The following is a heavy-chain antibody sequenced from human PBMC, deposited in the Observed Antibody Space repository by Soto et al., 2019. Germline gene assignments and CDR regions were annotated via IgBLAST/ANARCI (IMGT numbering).Heavy chain of an antibody. Sequence: QLQLVESGGGLVKPGGSLRLSCGASGFTFSDYYMSWIRQAPGKGLEWLSYMSGSGDTIYYADSVKGRFTISRDNANNSLHLHTSSLRADDTAVDYCVRDVAASTFHYYYDGMDVWGQGTKVTVSS. CDR2: MSGSGDTI. V-gene: IGHV3-11*01. CDR1: GFTFSDYY. D-gene: IGHD6-13*01. CDR3: VRDVAASTFHYYYDGMDV. J-gene: IGHJ6*02.